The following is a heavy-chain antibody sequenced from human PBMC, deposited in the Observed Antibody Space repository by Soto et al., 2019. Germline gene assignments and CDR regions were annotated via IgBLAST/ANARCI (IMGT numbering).Heavy chain of an antibody. Sequence: GASVKVSCKASGGTFSSYAISWVRQAPGQGLEWMGGIIPIFGTANYAQKFQGRVTITADESTSTAYMELSSLRSEDTAVYYCATGLHVRVVNSTNCLAPWGKEPWSPSPQ. CDR1: GGTFSSYA. CDR3: ATGLHVRVVNSTNCLAP. J-gene: IGHJ5*01. D-gene: IGHD3-10*01. V-gene: IGHV1-69*13. CDR2: IIPIFGTA.